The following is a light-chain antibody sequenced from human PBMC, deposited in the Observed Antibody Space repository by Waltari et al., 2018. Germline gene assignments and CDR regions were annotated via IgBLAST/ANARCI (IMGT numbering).Light chain of an antibody. CDR1: SSDIGAYKY. CDR2: EVS. J-gene: IGLJ3*02. CDR3: SSFTSTNTLL. Sequence: QSALTQPASVSGSPGQSLTISCTGTSSDIGAYKYVPWYQQYPDKAPKLIIYEVSNRPSGVSNRFSGSKSGNTASLSISGLQAEDESDYYCSSFTSTNTLLFGGGTKLTVL. V-gene: IGLV2-14*01.